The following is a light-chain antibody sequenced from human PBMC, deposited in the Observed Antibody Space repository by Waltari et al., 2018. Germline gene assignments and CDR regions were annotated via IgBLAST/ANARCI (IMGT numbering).Light chain of an antibody. J-gene: IGKJ3*01. CDR2: GAS. Sequence: EIVLPQSPGTLSLYPGERATLSCRASQSVGTSLAWYQQKPGRAPRLFIYGASSRATGIPDRFSGSGSATDFTLTISRLGPEDIAVYFCQQYGGSPLTFGPGTKVDIK. V-gene: IGKV3-20*01. CDR3: QQYGGSPLT. CDR1: QSVGTSL.